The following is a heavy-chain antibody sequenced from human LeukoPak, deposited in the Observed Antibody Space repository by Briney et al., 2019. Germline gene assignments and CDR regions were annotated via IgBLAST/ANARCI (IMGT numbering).Heavy chain of an antibody. CDR2: IYPGDSDT. CDR3: ARHDSGYEWGYWFDP. Sequence: GESLKISCKGSGYSFTSYWIGWVRQMPGKGLDWMGIIYPGDSDTRYSPSFQGQVTISADKSISTAYLQWSSLKASDTAMYYCARHDSGYEWGYWFDPWGQGTLVTVSS. D-gene: IGHD5-12*01. J-gene: IGHJ5*02. CDR1: GYSFTSYW. V-gene: IGHV5-51*01.